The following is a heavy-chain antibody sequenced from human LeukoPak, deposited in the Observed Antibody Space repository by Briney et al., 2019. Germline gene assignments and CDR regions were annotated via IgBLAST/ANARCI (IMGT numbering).Heavy chain of an antibody. Sequence: GGSLILSCVASGFTFSNYAMSWVRQAPGKGLEWVSGIFGSTGSTYYADSVKGRVTISRDNSRNTVYLQMNSLRAEDTAVYYCAKDRTYYSDFSAYYFSPPLQHYWGQGTLVTVSS. CDR2: IFGSTGST. CDR3: AKDRTYYSDFSAYYFSPPLQHY. J-gene: IGHJ4*02. CDR1: GFTFSNYA. D-gene: IGHD3-22*01. V-gene: IGHV3-23*01.